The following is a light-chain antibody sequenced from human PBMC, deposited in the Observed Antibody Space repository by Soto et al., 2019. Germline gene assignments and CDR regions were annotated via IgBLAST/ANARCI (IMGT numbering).Light chain of an antibody. CDR2: EVS. CDR3: SSYAGTNTRYL. J-gene: IGLJ1*01. V-gene: IGLV2-8*01. Sequence: QSVLTQPPSASGSPGQSVTISCTGANSDVGSYNYVSWYQQHPGKAPKVIIYEVSKRASGVPDRFSGSKSGNTASLTVSGLQADDEDDYYCSSYAGTNTRYLFGSGTKLTVL. CDR1: NSDVGSYNY.